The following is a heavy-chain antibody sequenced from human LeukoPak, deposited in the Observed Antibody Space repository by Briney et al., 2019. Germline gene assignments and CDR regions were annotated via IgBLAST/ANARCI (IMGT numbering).Heavy chain of an antibody. J-gene: IGHJ4*02. Sequence: ASVKVSCKASGYTFTRYYIHWVRQAPGQGLEWMGTINPSGGSTSYAQKFQGRLTVTRDMSTSTVYMELSSLGSEDTAVYYCARDRGVLRYFDWLFEFDYWGQGTLVTVSS. CDR3: ARDRGVLRYFDWLFEFDY. D-gene: IGHD3-9*01. V-gene: IGHV1-46*01. CDR1: GYTFTRYY. CDR2: INPSGGST.